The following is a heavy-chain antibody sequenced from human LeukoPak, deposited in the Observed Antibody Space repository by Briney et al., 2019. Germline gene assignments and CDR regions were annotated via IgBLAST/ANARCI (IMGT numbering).Heavy chain of an antibody. CDR1: GFTFTSYW. CDR2: IKQDGSEK. V-gene: IGHV3-7*01. Sequence: GGSLRLSCAASGFTFTSYWMSWVRQAPGKGLEWVANIKQDGSEKYYVDSVKGRFTISRDNAKNSLYLQMNSLRAEDTAVYYCARDLTYGSGRVYYMDVWGKGTTVTVSS. D-gene: IGHD3-10*01. CDR3: ARDLTYGSGRVYYMDV. J-gene: IGHJ6*03.